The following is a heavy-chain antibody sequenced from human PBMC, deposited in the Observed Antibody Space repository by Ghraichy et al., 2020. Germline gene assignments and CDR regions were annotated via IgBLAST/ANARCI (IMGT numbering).Heavy chain of an antibody. V-gene: IGHV3-30*02. CDR3: AKDRYWASGPDY. CDR1: GFTFSSYG. Sequence: GSLRLSCAASGFTFSSYGMHWVRQAPGKGLEWVAFIRYDGSNKYYADSVKGRFTISRDNSKNTLYLQMNSLRAEDTAVYYCAKDRYWASGPDYWGQGTLVTVSS. D-gene: IGHD1-26*01. CDR2: IRYDGSNK. J-gene: IGHJ4*02.